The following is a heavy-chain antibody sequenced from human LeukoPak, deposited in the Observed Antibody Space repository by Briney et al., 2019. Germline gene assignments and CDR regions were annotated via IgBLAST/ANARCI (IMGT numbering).Heavy chain of an antibody. CDR2: ISYDGNNK. J-gene: IGHJ4*02. CDR3: ARGALGSSWTPNDY. CDR1: GFTFSSYA. D-gene: IGHD6-13*01. V-gene: IGHV3-30-3*01. Sequence: GGSLRLSCAASGFTFSSYAMHWVRQAPGKGLEGVAVISYDGNNKYYADSVKGRFTISRDNAKNTLYLQMNSLRAEDTAVYYCARGALGSSWTPNDYWGQGTLVTVSS.